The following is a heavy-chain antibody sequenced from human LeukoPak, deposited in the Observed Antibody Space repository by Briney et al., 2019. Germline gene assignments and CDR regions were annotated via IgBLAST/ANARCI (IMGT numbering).Heavy chain of an antibody. CDR2: ISGSGSST. CDR3: AKELIVEVPAAIKGGGY. CDR1: GFAFSSYA. D-gene: IGHD2-2*01. J-gene: IGHJ4*02. Sequence: GGSLRLSCAASGFAFSSYAMSWVRQAPGKGLEWVSAISGSGSSTYYADSVKGRFTISRDNSKNTLYLQMNSLRAEDTAVYYCAKELIVEVPAAIKGGGYWGQGTLVTVSS. V-gene: IGHV3-23*01.